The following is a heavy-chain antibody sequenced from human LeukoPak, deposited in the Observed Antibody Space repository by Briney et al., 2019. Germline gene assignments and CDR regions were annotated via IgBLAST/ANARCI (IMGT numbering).Heavy chain of an antibody. J-gene: IGHJ4*02. Sequence: PGGSLRLSCAASGFTFSSYAMHWVRQAPGKGLEWVAVISYDGSNKYYADSVKVRFTISRDNSKNTLYLQMNSLRAEDTAVYYCARGDLPQYYFDYWGQGTLVTVSS. CDR2: ISYDGSNK. CDR3: ARGDLPQYYFDY. D-gene: IGHD5-24*01. CDR1: GFTFSSYA. V-gene: IGHV3-30-3*01.